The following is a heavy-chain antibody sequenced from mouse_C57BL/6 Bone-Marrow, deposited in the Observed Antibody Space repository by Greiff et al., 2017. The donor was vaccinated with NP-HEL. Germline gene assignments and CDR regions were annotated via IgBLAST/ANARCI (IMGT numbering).Heavy chain of an antibody. CDR2: ISSGGSYT. V-gene: IGHV5-6*02. J-gene: IGHJ2*01. CDR3: ARGYY. Sequence: DVKLVESGGDLVKPGGSLKLSCAASGFTFSSYGMSWVRQTPDKRLEWVATISSGGSYTYYPDSVKGRFTISRDNAKNTLYLQMSSLKSEDTAMYCCARGYYWGQGTTLTVSS. CDR1: GFTFSSYG.